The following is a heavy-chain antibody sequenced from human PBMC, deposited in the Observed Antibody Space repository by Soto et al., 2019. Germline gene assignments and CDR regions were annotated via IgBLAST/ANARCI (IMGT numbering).Heavy chain of an antibody. D-gene: IGHD6-25*01. J-gene: IGHJ5*02. CDR2: ITWNGGTI. CDR3: AKGGSAALIAPAGRDNWFDP. CDR1: GFAFDDYV. V-gene: IGHV3-9*01. Sequence: GGSLRLSCAASGFAFDDYVMHWVRQPPGRGLEWVSGITWNGGTIRYADSVKGRFTISRDNAENSLYLQMNSLRPEDTAVYHCAKGGSAALIAPAGRDNWFDPWGQGTQVTVSS.